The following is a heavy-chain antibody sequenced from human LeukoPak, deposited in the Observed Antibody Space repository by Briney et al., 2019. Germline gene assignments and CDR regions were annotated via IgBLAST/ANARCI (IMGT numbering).Heavy chain of an antibody. CDR3: ARELSDDNSDSGAF. CDR1: GGSISSSIYY. D-gene: IGHD3-22*01. V-gene: IGHV4-39*06. Sequence: SETLSLTFIVSGGSISSSIYYWGWVRQPPGKGLEWIETVFYNGATQYSPTLRSRVTISIDTSTNQFALNLTSVTAADTALYYCARELSDDNSDSGAFWRQGTVVTVSS. CDR2: VFYNGAT. J-gene: IGHJ3*01.